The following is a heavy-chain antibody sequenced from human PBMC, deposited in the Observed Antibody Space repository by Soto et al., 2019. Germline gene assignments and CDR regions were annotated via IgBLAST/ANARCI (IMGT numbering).Heavy chain of an antibody. V-gene: IGHV3-11*05. CDR2: ISSSSSYT. CDR1: GFTFSDYY. Sequence: GGSLRLSCAASGFTFSDYYMSWIRQAPGKGLEWVSYISSSSSYTNYADSVKGRFTISRDNAKNSLYLQMNSLRAEDTAVYYCARDYYYDSSGYQPQSSQPAPGDYWGQGNLVTVSS. D-gene: IGHD3-22*01. CDR3: ARDYYYDSSGYQPQSSQPAPGDY. J-gene: IGHJ4*02.